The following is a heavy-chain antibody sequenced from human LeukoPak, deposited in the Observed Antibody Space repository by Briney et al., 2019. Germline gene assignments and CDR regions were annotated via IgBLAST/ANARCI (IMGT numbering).Heavy chain of an antibody. J-gene: IGHJ4*02. CDR2: IVPIGTP. CDR3: ARGLGEVPFDY. V-gene: IGHV1-69*13. Sequence: SVKVSRKTSGDNFRSIGISWVRQAPGQGLEWLGGIVPIGTPSYAQKFRGRATITADESTRTVYLELTSLRSDDTAVFFCARGLGEVPFDYWGQGTLLTVSS. D-gene: IGHD3-16*01. CDR1: GDNFRSIG.